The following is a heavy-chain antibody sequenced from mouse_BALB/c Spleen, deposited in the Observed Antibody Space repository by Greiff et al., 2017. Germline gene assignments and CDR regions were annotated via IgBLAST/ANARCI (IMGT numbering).Heavy chain of an antibody. J-gene: IGHJ4*01. V-gene: IGHV7-3*02. D-gene: IGHD2-3*01. CDR1: GFTFTDYY. CDR2: IRNKANGYTT. Sequence: EVNLVESGGGLVQPGGSLRLSCATSGFTFTDYYMSWVRQPPGKALEWLGFIRNKANGYTTEYSASVKGRFTISRDNSQSILYLQMNTLRAEDSATYYCARDRDDGYYRDAMDYWGQGTSVTVSS. CDR3: ARDRDDGYYRDAMDY.